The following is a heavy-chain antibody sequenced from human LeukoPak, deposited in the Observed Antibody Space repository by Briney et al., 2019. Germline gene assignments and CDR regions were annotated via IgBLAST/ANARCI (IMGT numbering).Heavy chain of an antibody. CDR1: GGSISSYY. V-gene: IGHV4-39*01. Sequence: SETLSPTCTVSGGSISSYYWGWIRQPPGKGLEWIGSIYYSGSTYYNPSLKSRVTISVDTSKNQFSLKLSSVTAADTAVYYCARTTWIQLWGPDYWGQGTLVTVSS. D-gene: IGHD5-18*01. CDR2: IYYSGST. J-gene: IGHJ4*02. CDR3: ARTTWIQLWGPDY.